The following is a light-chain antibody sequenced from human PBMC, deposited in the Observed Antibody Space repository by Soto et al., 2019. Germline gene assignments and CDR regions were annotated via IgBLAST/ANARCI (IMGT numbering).Light chain of an antibody. CDR3: MQSLQTPPWT. Sequence: DIVMTQSPLSLPVTPGEPASISCRSSQSLLHSNGYNYLDWYLQKPGQSPQLLIYLGSNRASGVPDRFSGSGSGTDFTLEISRVEAEDVGLYFCMQSLQTPPWTFGQGTKVEIK. CDR2: LGS. CDR1: QSLLHSNGYNY. J-gene: IGKJ1*01. V-gene: IGKV2-28*01.